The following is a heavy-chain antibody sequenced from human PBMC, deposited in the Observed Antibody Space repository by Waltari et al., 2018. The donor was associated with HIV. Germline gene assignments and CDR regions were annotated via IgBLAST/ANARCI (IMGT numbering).Heavy chain of an antibody. CDR1: GYTFTSYG. CDR2: ISAYNGNT. CDR3: ARVGCSSASCYSGWFDP. D-gene: IGHD2-2*01. J-gene: IGHJ5*02. Sequence: QAQLAQSGAEVKKPGASVKVSCKASGYTFTSYGISWVRQAPGQGLEWLGWISAYNGNTNDAQKLQGRVTMTTDSSTSTAYLELRSLRSADTAVYYCARVGCSSASCYSGWFDPWGQGTLVTVSS. V-gene: IGHV1-18*01.